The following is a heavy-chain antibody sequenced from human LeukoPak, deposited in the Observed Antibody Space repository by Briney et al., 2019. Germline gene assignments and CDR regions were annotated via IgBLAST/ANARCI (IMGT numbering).Heavy chain of an antibody. V-gene: IGHV4-39*07. CDR1: GGSISSSSYY. J-gene: IGHJ6*02. Sequence: SETLSLTCTVSGGSISSSSYYWGWIRQPPGKGLEWIGSIYYSGSTYYNPSLKSRVTISVDTSKNQFSLKLSSVTAADTAVYYCARDSSSHRYYYYYGMDVWGQGTTVTVSS. CDR2: IYYSGST. CDR3: ARDSSSHRYYYYYGMDV. D-gene: IGHD6-19*01.